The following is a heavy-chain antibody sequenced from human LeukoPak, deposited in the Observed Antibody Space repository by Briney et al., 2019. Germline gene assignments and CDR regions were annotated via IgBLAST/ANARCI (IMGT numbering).Heavy chain of an antibody. CDR1: VGTFSSYA. V-gene: IGHV1-69*10. Sequence: ASVKVSCKASVGTFSSYAISWVRQAPGQGLEWMGGIIPILGIANYAQKFQGRVTITADKSTSTAYLELRSLRSDDTAVYYCARDRAYGYSPVWDFDYWGQGTLVTVSS. CDR2: IIPILGIA. D-gene: IGHD6-13*01. CDR3: ARDRAYGYSPVWDFDY. J-gene: IGHJ4*02.